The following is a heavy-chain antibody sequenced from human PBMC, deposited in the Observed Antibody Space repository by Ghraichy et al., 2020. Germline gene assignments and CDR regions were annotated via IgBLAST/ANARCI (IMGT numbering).Heavy chain of an antibody. V-gene: IGHV4-39*01. CDR3: ARLGGASYYDILTGYSPVNY. CDR1: GGSISSSSYY. CDR2: IYYSGST. D-gene: IGHD3-9*01. Sequence: SETLSLTCTVSGGSISSSSYYWGWIRQPPGKGLEWIGSIYYSGSTYYNPSLKSRVTISVDTSKNQFSLKLSSVTAADTAVYYCARLGGASYYDILTGYSPVNYWGQGTLITVSS. J-gene: IGHJ4*02.